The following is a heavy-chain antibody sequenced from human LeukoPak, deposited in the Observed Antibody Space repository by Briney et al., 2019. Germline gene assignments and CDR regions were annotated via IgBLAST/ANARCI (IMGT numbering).Heavy chain of an antibody. CDR1: GFTVSSNY. D-gene: IGHD3-10*01. CDR2: IYSGGGT. V-gene: IGHV3-53*01. J-gene: IGHJ4*02. CDR3: ARGGQGEDSDY. Sequence: PGGSLRLSCAASGFTVSSNYMSWVRQAPGKGLEWVSVIYSGGGTYYADSVKGRFTISRDNSKNTLYLQMNSLRAEDTAVYYCARGGQGEDSDYWGQGTLVTVSS.